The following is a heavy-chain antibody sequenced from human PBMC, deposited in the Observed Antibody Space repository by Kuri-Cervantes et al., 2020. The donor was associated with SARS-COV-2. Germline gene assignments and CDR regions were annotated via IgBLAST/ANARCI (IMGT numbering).Heavy chain of an antibody. V-gene: IGHV4-59*01. CDR1: GGSFSGYY. J-gene: IGHJ6*02. Sequence: SQTLSLTCAVYGGSFSGYYWSWIRQPPGKGLEWIGYIYYSGSTNYNPSLKSRVTISVDTSKNQFSLKLSSVTAADTAVYYCARVEQWLVWGYYYYGMDVWGQGTTVTVSS. CDR2: IYYSGST. D-gene: IGHD6-19*01. CDR3: ARVEQWLVWGYYYYGMDV.